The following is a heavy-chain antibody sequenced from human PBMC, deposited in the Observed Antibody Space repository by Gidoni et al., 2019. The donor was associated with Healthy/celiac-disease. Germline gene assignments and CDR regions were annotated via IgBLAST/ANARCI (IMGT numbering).Heavy chain of an antibody. CDR3: ATTKWAYFDY. D-gene: IGHD1-26*01. Sequence: QVQLQQWGAGLLKPSETLSLTCAVYGGSFSGYYWSWIRQPPGKGLEWIGEINHSGSTNYNPSLKSRVTISVDTSKNQFSLKLSSVTAADTAVYYCATTKWAYFDYWGQGTLVTVSS. CDR1: GGSFSGYY. V-gene: IGHV4-34*01. CDR2: INHSGST. J-gene: IGHJ4*02.